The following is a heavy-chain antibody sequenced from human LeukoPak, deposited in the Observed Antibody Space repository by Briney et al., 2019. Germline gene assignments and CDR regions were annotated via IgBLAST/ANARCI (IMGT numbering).Heavy chain of an antibody. V-gene: IGHV4-34*01. CDR2: INHSGST. CDR3: ARGVVVAAKGFDY. Sequence: PSETLSLTCTVSGGSISSYYWSWIRQPPGKGLEWIGEINHSGSTNYNPSLKSRVTISVDTSKNQLSLKLSSVTAADTAVYYCARGVVVAAKGFDYWGQGTLVTVSS. D-gene: IGHD2-15*01. CDR1: GGSISSYY. J-gene: IGHJ4*02.